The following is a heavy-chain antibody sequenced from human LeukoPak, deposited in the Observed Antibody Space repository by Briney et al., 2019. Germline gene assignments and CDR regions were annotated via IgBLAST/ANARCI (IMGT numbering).Heavy chain of an antibody. CDR2: IYYSGST. CDR3: ASDGGSYGAVYY. CDR1: GGSISSYY. J-gene: IGHJ4*02. D-gene: IGHD4-17*01. V-gene: IGHV4-59*01. Sequence: SETLSLTCTVSGGSISSYYWSSIRQPPGKGLEWIGHIYYSGSTNYNPSLQSRVTISVDTSKIQFSLKLSSVTAADTAVYYCASDGGSYGAVYYWGQGNLVTVSS.